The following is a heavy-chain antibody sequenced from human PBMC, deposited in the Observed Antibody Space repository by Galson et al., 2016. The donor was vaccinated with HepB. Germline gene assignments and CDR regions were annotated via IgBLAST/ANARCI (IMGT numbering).Heavy chain of an antibody. J-gene: IGHJ3*02. V-gene: IGHV3-23*01. Sequence: SLRLSCAASGFSFSIYAMSWVRQAPGKGLEWVSGISGSGGSTTYADSVKGRFTISRGNAKNSLYLQMNSLRAEDTAVYYCAAWLLSGSYFLGAFDIWGQGTMVTVSS. CDR2: ISGSGGST. CDR3: AAWLLSGSYFLGAFDI. D-gene: IGHD1-26*01. CDR1: GFSFSIYA.